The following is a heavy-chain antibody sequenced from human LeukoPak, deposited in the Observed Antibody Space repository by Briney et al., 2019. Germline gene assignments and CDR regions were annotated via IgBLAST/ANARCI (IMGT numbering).Heavy chain of an antibody. CDR1: GFTFSSYA. D-gene: IGHD6-13*01. V-gene: IGHV3-30-3*01. CDR2: ISYDGSNK. CDR3: ARDRVLAAALDY. J-gene: IGHJ4*02. Sequence: GRSLRLSCAASGFTFSSYAMHWVRQAPGKGLEWVAVISYDGSNKYYADSVKGRFTISRDNSKNTLYLQMNSLRAEDTAVYYCARDRVLAAALDYWGQGTLVTVSS.